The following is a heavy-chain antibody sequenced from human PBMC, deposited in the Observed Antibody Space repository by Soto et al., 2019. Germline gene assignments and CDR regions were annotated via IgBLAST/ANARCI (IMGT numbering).Heavy chain of an antibody. CDR2: IYYSGST. V-gene: IGHV4-31*03. CDR1: CGSLRRGGYY. Sequence: TLSLTCPFSCGSLRRGGYYWGWVRPQPGKGLEWIGYIYYSGSTYYNPSLKGRVTISVDTSKNQFSLKLSSVTAADTAVYYCARSLSVDTAMVYGYWGQGTLVTVSS. D-gene: IGHD5-18*01. CDR3: ARSLSVDTAMVYGY. J-gene: IGHJ4*02.